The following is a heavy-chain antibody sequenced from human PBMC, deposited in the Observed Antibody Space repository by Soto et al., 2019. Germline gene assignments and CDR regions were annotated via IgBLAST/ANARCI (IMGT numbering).Heavy chain of an antibody. Sequence: GGSLRLSCAASGFTFSSYAMSWVRQAPGKGLEWVSAISGSGGSTYYADSVKGRFTISRDNSKNTLYLQMNSLRAEDTAVYYCAKDSIPRYYGSGSYWEFDYWGQGTLVTVSS. V-gene: IGHV3-23*01. J-gene: IGHJ4*02. D-gene: IGHD3-10*01. CDR1: GFTFSSYA. CDR2: ISGSGGST. CDR3: AKDSIPRYYGSGSYWEFDY.